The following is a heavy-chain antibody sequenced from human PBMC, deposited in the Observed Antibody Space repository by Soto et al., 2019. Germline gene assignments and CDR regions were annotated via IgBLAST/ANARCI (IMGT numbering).Heavy chain of an antibody. V-gene: IGHV3-30*18. J-gene: IGHJ4*02. Sequence: QVQLGESGGGVVQPGRSLTLSCAASDFTFSSYGIHWVRQAPGKGLEWVAVISYDGSNKQYGDSVKGRFTMSRDNSKNTVHLQMNSLRVEDTAVYYCAKDTYYHDSSGYYVFDYWGQGTLVTVSS. D-gene: IGHD3-22*01. CDR3: AKDTYYHDSSGYYVFDY. CDR1: DFTFSSYG. CDR2: ISYDGSNK.